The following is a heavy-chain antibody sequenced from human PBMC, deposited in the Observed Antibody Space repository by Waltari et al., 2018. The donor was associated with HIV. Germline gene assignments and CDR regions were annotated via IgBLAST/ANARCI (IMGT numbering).Heavy chain of an antibody. V-gene: IGHV1-69*01. J-gene: IGHJ6*02. D-gene: IGHD3-3*01. CDR1: GGSFSNYA. CDR2: VIPSFGSP. CDR3: ATGDGRNFGVVREYYHYGMDV. Sequence: QVQIVQSGAEVKKPGSSVKVSCEASGGSFSNYAVSWVRQVPGQGLEWLGGVIPSFGSPDYSQKFHGRLTIVADESINTAYMELSSLTSEDTAVYYCATGDGRNFGVVREYYHYGMDVWGQGTTVTVSS.